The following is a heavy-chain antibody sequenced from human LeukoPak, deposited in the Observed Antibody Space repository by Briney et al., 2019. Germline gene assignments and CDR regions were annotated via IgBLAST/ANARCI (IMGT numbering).Heavy chain of an antibody. D-gene: IGHD2-2*01. CDR3: AKVSPPRYHLLSYYYYYMDV. V-gene: IGHV3-30*02. J-gene: IGHJ6*03. CDR1: GFTFSSYG. Sequence: GGSLRLSCAASGFTFSSYGMHWVRQPPGKGLEWVAFIWYGGSNKYYADPVKGRFTISRDNSNKTLHLQINSLRAEDTAVHYCAKVSPPRYHLLSYYYYYMDVWGKGTTVTVSS. CDR2: IWYGGSNK.